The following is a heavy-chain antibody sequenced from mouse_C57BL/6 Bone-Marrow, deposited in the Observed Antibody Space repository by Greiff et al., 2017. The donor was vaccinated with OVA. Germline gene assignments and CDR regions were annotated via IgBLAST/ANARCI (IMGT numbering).Heavy chain of an antibody. CDR1: GFTFSDYY. CDR3: ARAPFRQVFDY. V-gene: IGHV5-16*01. CDR2: INYDGSST. Sequence: EVKLVESEGGLVQPGSSMKLSCTASGFTFSDYYMAWVRQVPEKGLEWVANINYDGSSTYYLDSLKSRFIISRDNAKNILYLQMSSLKSEDTATYYCARAPFRQVFDYWGQGTTLTVSS. D-gene: IGHD3-2*01. J-gene: IGHJ2*01.